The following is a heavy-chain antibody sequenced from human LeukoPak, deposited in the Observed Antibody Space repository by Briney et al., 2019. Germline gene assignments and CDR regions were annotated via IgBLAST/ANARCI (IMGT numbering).Heavy chain of an antibody. V-gene: IGHV1-8*03. Sequence: GASLKVSCKAAVYTFTSYDINWVRQTAGQRLEWVGGMNPNSGKTGYAEKFQGRVTITRNTSISTAYMELSSLRSEDTAVSYCARVGQALRARYCSGGSCKFDPWGQGTLVTVPS. CDR3: ARVGQALRARYCSGGSCKFDP. CDR2: MNPNSGKT. CDR1: VYTFTSYD. D-gene: IGHD2-15*01. J-gene: IGHJ5*02.